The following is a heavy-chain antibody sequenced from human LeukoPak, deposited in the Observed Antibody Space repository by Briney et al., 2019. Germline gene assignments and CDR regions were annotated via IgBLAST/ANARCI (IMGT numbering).Heavy chain of an antibody. D-gene: IGHD6-19*01. Sequence: GGSLRLSCAASGFSFSTYWINWVRQAPGKGLEWVSSISHTDDPSHYADSVRGRFSISRDNAKNSLYLQMNSLRVEDTAVYYCTRDPNHPGYSSGWYYWGQGTLVTVSS. CDR1: GFSFSTYW. CDR3: TRDPNHPGYSSGWYY. J-gene: IGHJ4*02. CDR2: ISHTDDPS. V-gene: IGHV3-48*04.